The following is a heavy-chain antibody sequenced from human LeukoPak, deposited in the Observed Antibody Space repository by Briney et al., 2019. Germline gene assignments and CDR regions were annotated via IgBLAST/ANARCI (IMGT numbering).Heavy chain of an antibody. D-gene: IGHD1-7*01. CDR1: GGSISSYY. CDR2: IYYSGST. V-gene: IGHV4-59*01. J-gene: IGHJ6*03. CDR3: ARSGTTPFYYYYYMDV. Sequence: PSETLSLTCTVSGGSISSYYWSWIRQPPGKGLEWIGYIYYSGSTNYNPSLKRRVTISVDTSKNQFSLKLSSVTAADTAVYYCARSGTTPFYYYYYMDVWGKGTTVTVSS.